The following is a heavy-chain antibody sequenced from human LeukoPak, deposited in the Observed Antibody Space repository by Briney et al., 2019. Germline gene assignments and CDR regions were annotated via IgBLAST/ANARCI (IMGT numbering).Heavy chain of an antibody. CDR3: ARLPDYYDSSWFDP. J-gene: IGHJ5*02. CDR1: GYTFNSYG. V-gene: IGHV1-18*01. D-gene: IGHD3-22*01. Sequence: ASVKVSCKASGYTFNSYGISWVRQAPGQGLEWMGWISAYNGNTNYAQKLQGRVTMTTDTSTSTAYMELRSLRSDDTAVYYCARLPDYYDSSWFDPWGQGTLVTVSS. CDR2: ISAYNGNT.